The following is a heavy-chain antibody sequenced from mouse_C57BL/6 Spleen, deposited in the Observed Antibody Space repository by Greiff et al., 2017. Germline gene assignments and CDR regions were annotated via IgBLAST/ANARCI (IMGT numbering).Heavy chain of an antibody. CDR1: GFSLTSYG. CDR2: IWSGGST. V-gene: IGHV2-2*01. Sequence: VQLQESGPGLVQPSQSLSITCTVSGFSLTSYGVHWVRQSPGKGLEWLGVIWSGGSTDYNAAFISRLSISKDNSKSQVFFKMNSLQADDTAIYYCASEYYGSSYGYYAMDYWGQGTSVTVSS. J-gene: IGHJ4*01. D-gene: IGHD1-1*01. CDR3: ASEYYGSSYGYYAMDY.